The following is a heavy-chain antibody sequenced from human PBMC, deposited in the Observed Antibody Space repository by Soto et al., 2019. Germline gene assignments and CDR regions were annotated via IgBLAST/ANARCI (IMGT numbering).Heavy chain of an antibody. Sequence: SETLSLTCTVSGDSISTFYWGWMRKSPGKELGWIGYVYYTGSTNYNPSLKSRVTISVDRSKNQFSLNLTSANAADTAVYYCARGRTVRNYADDSSDYFYFFDYWGQGTQVTVSS. CDR1: GDSISTFY. J-gene: IGHJ4*02. CDR2: VYYTGST. CDR3: ARGRTVRNYADDSSDYFYFFDY. D-gene: IGHD3-22*01. V-gene: IGHV4-59*01.